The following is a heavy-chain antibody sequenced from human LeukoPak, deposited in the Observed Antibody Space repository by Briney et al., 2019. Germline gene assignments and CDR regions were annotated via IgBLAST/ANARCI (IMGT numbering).Heavy chain of an antibody. CDR2: ISWNSGSI. D-gene: IGHD6-13*01. CDR3: AKSALYSSSPPMVDY. J-gene: IGHJ4*02. Sequence: GRSLRLSCAASGFTFDDYAMHWVRQAPGKGLEWVSGISWNSGSIGYADSVKGRFTISRDNAKNSLYLQMNSLRAEDMALYYCAKSALYSSSPPMVDYWGQGTLVTVSS. CDR1: GFTFDDYA. V-gene: IGHV3-9*03.